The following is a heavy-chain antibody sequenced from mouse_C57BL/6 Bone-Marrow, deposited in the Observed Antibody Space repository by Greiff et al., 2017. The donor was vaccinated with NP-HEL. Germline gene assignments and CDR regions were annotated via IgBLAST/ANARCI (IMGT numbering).Heavy chain of an antibody. J-gene: IGHJ4*01. D-gene: IGHD2-1*01. Sequence: QVQLQQSGAELVRPGTSVKVSCKASGYAFTNYLIEWVKQRPGQGLEWIGVINPGSGGTNYNEKFKGKATLTADKSSSTAYMQLSSLTSEDSVVYFCARCYYGNYEDYYAMDYWGQGTSVTVSS. V-gene: IGHV1-54*01. CDR3: ARCYYGNYEDYYAMDY. CDR2: INPGSGGT. CDR1: GYAFTNYL.